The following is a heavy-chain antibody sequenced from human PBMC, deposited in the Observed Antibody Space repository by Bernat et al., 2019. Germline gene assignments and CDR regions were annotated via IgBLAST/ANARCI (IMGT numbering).Heavy chain of an antibody. J-gene: IGHJ6*02. D-gene: IGHD3-9*01. Sequence: QVQLVESGGGVVQPGRSLRLSCAASGFTFSSYGMHWVRQAPGKGLEWVAVISYDGNNKYYADSVKGRITISRDNSKNTLYLQMNSLRAEDTAVYYCAKDLGVLRYFDWGFDIWGQGTTVTVSS. CDR3: AKDLGVLRYFDWGFDI. CDR2: ISYDGNNK. V-gene: IGHV3-30*18. CDR1: GFTFSSYG.